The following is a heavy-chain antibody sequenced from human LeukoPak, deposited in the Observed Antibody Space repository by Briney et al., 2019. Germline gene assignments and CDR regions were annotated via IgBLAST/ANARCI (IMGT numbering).Heavy chain of an antibody. J-gene: IGHJ4*02. CDR2: ISSSGSTI. CDR3: ARDGKYDYVWGSYRAWNY. D-gene: IGHD3-16*02. CDR1: GFTFSDYY. Sequence: GGSLRLSCAASGFTFSDYYMSWIRQAPGKGLEWVSYISSSGSTIYYADSVKGRFTISRDNAKNSLYLQMNSLRAEDTAVYFCARDGKYDYVWGSYRAWNYWGQGTLVTVS. V-gene: IGHV3-11*04.